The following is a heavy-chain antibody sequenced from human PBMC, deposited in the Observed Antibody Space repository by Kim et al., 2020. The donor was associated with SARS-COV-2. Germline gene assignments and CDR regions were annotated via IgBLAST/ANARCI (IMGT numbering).Heavy chain of an antibody. CDR3: ARGRKIGAAGGDY. V-gene: IGHV4-59*09. Sequence: NPSLKSRVTISVDTSKNQFSLKLSSVTAADTAVYYCARGRKIGAAGGDYWGQGTLVTVSS. J-gene: IGHJ4*02. D-gene: IGHD6-13*01.